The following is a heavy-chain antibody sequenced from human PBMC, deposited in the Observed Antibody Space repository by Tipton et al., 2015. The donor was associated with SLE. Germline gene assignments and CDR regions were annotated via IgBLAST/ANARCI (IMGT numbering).Heavy chain of an antibody. V-gene: IGHV4-30-2*01. D-gene: IGHD3-3*01. CDR2: IYHSGST. CDR3: ARGHYDSPHAFDI. J-gene: IGHJ3*02. CDR1: GGSISSGSYS. Sequence: TLSLTCAVSGGSISSGSYSWSWIRQPPGKGLEWIGYIYHSGSTYYNPSLKSRVTISVDRSKNQFSLKLSSVTAADTAVYYCARGHYDSPHAFDIWGQGTMVTVSS.